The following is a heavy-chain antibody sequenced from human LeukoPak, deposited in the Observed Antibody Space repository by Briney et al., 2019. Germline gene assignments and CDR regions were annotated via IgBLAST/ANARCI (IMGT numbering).Heavy chain of an antibody. CDR1: GFTFSSYA. CDR2: ISYDGSNK. CDR3: ARDSSSWYFDY. D-gene: IGHD6-13*01. J-gene: IGHJ4*02. Sequence: PGGSLRLSCAASGFTFSSYAMHWVRQAPGKGLEWVAVISYDGSNKYYADSVKGRFTISRDNSKNTQYLQMNSLRAEDTAVYYCARDSSSWYFDYWGQGTLVTVSS. V-gene: IGHV3-30-3*01.